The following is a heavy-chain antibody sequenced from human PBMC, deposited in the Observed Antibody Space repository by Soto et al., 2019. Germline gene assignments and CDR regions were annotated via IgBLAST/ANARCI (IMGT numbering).Heavy chain of an antibody. CDR1: GYTFTSYG. CDR3: AREGIAPWYYFDY. D-gene: IGHD6-13*01. V-gene: IGHV1-18*01. CDR2: ISGYNGDI. J-gene: IGHJ4*02. Sequence: QVHLVQSGAEVKKPGASVKVSCKASGYTFTSYGISWVRQAPGQGLEWMGWISGYNGDINYVEKFQGRLTMTTDTFTSTAYMELRSLRSDDKAVYFCAREGIAPWYYFDYWGQGTLVIVSS.